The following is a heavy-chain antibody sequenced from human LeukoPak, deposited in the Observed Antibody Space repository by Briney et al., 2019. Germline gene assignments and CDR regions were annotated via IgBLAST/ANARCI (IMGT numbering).Heavy chain of an antibody. D-gene: IGHD1-1*01. J-gene: IGHJ4*02. CDR2: IKQDGSDK. CDR3: ARELRGTHYFDY. Sequence: GGSLRLSCVVSGFTFSSYWMSWVRQAPGKGLEWVANIKQDGSDKYYVDSVKGRFTISRDNAKNSLYLQMNSLRAEDTAVYYCARELRGTHYFDYWGQGTLVTVSS. V-gene: IGHV3-7*01. CDR1: GFTFSSYW.